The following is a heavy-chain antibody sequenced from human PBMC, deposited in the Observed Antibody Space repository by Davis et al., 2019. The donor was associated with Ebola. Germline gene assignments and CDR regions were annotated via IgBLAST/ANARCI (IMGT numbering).Heavy chain of an antibody. V-gene: IGHV1-69*13. Sequence: AASVKVSCKASGGTFSSYAISWARQAPGQGLEWMGGIIPIFGTANYAQKFQGRVTITADESTSTAYMELSSLRSDDTAVYYCARSWGSYPYDYWGQGTLVTVSS. CDR1: GGTFSSYA. CDR2: IIPIFGTA. J-gene: IGHJ4*02. D-gene: IGHD3-16*02. CDR3: ARSWGSYPYDY.